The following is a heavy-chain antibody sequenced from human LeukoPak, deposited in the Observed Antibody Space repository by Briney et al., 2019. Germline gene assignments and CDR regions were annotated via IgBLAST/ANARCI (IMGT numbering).Heavy chain of an antibody. Sequence: SGGSLRLSCAASGITFSSFALSWVRQAPGKGLEWVSTISDATYYADSVRGRFTISRDDSKNTLYLQMDSLRAEDTAIYSCARFRSPGSHWFDPWGQGTLVTVSS. D-gene: IGHD3-10*01. V-gene: IGHV3-23*01. CDR2: ISDAT. J-gene: IGHJ5*02. CDR3: ARFRSPGSHWFDP. CDR1: GITFSSFA.